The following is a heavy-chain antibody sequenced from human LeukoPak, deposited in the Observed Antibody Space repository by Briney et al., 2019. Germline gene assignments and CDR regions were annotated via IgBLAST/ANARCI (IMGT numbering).Heavy chain of an antibody. V-gene: IGHV3-21*01. J-gene: IGHJ4*02. CDR3: ARGYSYGSDY. D-gene: IGHD5-18*01. CDR2: ISYSGPHM. CDR1: GFAFSRYS. Sequence: GGSLSLSCAASGFAFSRYSMNWVRQAPGKGLEWVSSISYSGPHMFYADSVKGRFTISRDNAKNSLYLQMNSLRAEDTAVYYCARGYSYGSDYWGQGTLVTVSS.